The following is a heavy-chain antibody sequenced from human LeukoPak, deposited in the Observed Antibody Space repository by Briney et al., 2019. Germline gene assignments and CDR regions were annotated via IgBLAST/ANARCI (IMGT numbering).Heavy chain of an antibody. CDR1: GGSFSGYY. J-gene: IGHJ6*03. CDR2: INHSGST. CDR3: ARYPGYYYYMDV. Sequence: SETLSLTCAVYGGSFSGYYWSGIRRPPGKGLEGIGEINHSGSTNYNPSLQSRVTISVDTSKNQFSLKLSSVTAADTAVYYCARYPGYYYYMDVWGKGTTVTVSS. V-gene: IGHV4-34*01.